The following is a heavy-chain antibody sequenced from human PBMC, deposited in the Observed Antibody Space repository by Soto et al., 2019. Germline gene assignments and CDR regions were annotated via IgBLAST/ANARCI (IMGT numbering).Heavy chain of an antibody. V-gene: IGHV4-59*01. Sequence: SETLSLTCTVPGGSISSYYWSWIRQPPGKGLEWIGYIYYSGSTNYNPSLKSRVTISVDTSKNQFSLKLSSVTAADTAVYYCARDKIAATIPYYYYYGMDVWGQGTTVTVSS. CDR1: GGSISSYY. CDR2: IYYSGST. D-gene: IGHD5-12*01. CDR3: ARDKIAATIPYYYYYGMDV. J-gene: IGHJ6*02.